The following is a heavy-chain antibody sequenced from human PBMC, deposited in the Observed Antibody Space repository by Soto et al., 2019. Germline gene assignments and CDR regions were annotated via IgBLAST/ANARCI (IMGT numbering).Heavy chain of an antibody. J-gene: IGHJ3*02. CDR1: GYPFPTYW. D-gene: IGHD2-2*03. Sequence: EVQLVQSGAEVKKPGESLRISCEGSGYPFPTYWITWVRQMPGKGLEWMGRIDPHDSYTTYGPSFQGHVSISIDKSIRTAYLQWSSLKASDPAIYYCARHGFYGFDIWGRGTMVTVSS. V-gene: IGHV5-10-1*03. CDR3: ARHGFYGFDI. CDR2: IDPHDSYT.